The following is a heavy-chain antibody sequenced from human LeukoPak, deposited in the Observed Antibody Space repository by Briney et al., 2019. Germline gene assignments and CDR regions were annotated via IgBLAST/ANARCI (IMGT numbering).Heavy chain of an antibody. D-gene: IGHD3-10*01. CDR1: GASISSSSYY. CDR3: AGLGEAGTGLNP. J-gene: IGHJ5*02. CDR2: IYYSGST. V-gene: IGHV4-39*01. Sequence: SETLSLTCTVSGASISSSSYYWGWIRQPPGKGLEWIGSIYYSGSTYYNPSLKTRVTISVDTSKNQFSLKLSSVTAADTAVYYCAGLGEAGTGLNPWGQGTLVTVSS.